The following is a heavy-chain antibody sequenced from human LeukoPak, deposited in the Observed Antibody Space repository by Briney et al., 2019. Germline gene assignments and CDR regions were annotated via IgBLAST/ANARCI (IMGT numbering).Heavy chain of an antibody. CDR1: GYTLTELS. CDR2: FDPEDGET. J-gene: IGHJ4*02. V-gene: IGHV1-24*01. Sequence: GASVKVSCKVSGYTLTELSMHWVRQAPGKGLEWMGGFDPEDGETIYAQKFQGRVTMTTDTSTSTAYMELRSLRSDDTALYFCARDWGSIKVIADYWGQGTLVTVSS. CDR3: ARDWGSIKVIADY. D-gene: IGHD7-27*01.